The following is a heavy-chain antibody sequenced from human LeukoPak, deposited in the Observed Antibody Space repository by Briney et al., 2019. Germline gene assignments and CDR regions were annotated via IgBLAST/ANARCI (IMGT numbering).Heavy chain of an antibody. Sequence: SETLSLTCTVSGGSISSHYWSWIRQPPGKGLEWIGYIYYSGSTNYNPSLKSRVTISVDTSKNQFSLKLSSVTAADPAVYYCARGAAEFDPWGQGTLVTVSS. CDR1: GGSISSHY. V-gene: IGHV4-59*11. CDR3: ARGAAEFDP. CDR2: IYYSGST. D-gene: IGHD2-15*01. J-gene: IGHJ5*02.